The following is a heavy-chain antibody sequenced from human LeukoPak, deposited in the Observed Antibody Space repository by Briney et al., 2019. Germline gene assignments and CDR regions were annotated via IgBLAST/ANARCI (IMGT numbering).Heavy chain of an antibody. CDR3: ARDSTMVRGVIYGMDV. CDR1: GGSISSYY. CDR2: IYTSGST. J-gene: IGHJ6*02. Sequence: SETLSLTCTVSGGSISSYYWSWIRQPAGKGLEWIGRIYTSGSTNYNPSLKSRVTMSVDTSKNQFSLKLSSVTAADTAVYYCARDSTMVRGVIYGMDVWGQGTTVTVSS. D-gene: IGHD3-10*01. V-gene: IGHV4-4*07.